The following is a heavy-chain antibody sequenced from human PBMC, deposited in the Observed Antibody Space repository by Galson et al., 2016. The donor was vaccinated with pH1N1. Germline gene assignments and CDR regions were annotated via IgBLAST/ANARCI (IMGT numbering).Heavy chain of an antibody. Sequence: SLRLSCAASGFTFSSYSMNWVRQAPGKGLEWVSYISLSSSIIHYADSVKGRFIISRDSAKNSLYLQMNSLRAEDTALYYCAREGLWPGVDAFGIWGQGTMVTVSS. V-gene: IGHV3-48*04. D-gene: IGHD4/OR15-4a*01. CDR1: GFTFSSYS. CDR2: ISLSSSII. CDR3: AREGLWPGVDAFGI. J-gene: IGHJ3*02.